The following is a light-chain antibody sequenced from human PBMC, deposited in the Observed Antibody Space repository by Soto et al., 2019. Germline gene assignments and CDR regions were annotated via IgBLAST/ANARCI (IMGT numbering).Light chain of an antibody. Sequence: DVVRTQTPLSLSVAPGQPASISCKSSQSLLHITGETFLFWYLQKPGQSPQLLIYEVSTRVSGVPDRFSGSGSWTDFTLEISRVETDDVGIYYCMQSTQLPPTFGQGTRLEIK. CDR2: EVS. J-gene: IGKJ5*01. V-gene: IGKV2D-29*02. CDR3: MQSTQLPPT. CDR1: QSLLHITGETF.